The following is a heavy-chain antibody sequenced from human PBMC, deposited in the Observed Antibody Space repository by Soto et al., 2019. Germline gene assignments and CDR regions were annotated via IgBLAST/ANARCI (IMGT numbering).Heavy chain of an antibody. V-gene: IGHV3-23*01. CDR1: GFTFSSCA. J-gene: IGHJ4*02. Sequence: GGSLRLSCAASGFTFSSCAMSWVRQAPGKGLEWVSSLSGSGSSTYYADSVKGRFTISRDNSKNTVFLQMHSLRAEDTAVYYCAKARTNYCGVDCYADYWGQGTLVTVSS. CDR3: AKARTNYCGVDCYADY. D-gene: IGHD2-21*02. CDR2: LSGSGSST.